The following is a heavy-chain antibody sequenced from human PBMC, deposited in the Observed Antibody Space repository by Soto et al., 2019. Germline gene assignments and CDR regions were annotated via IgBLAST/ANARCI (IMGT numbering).Heavy chain of an antibody. CDR3: ARGPGYSYGYN. V-gene: IGHV1-3*01. D-gene: IGHD5-18*01. J-gene: IGHJ4*02. Sequence: ASVKVSCKASGYTFTSYAMHWVRQAPGQRLEWMGWISAGIGDTQYSQKFQGRVTITRDTSASTAYMELSSLRSEDTAVYYCARGPGYSYGYNWGQGTLVTVSS. CDR1: GYTFTSYA. CDR2: ISAGIGDT.